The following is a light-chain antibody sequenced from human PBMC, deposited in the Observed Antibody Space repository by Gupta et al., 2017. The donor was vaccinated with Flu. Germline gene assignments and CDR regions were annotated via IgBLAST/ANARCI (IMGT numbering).Light chain of an antibody. CDR2: GVS. V-gene: IGKV3-20*01. J-gene: IGKJ5*01. Sequence: EIVLTQSPGSLSLSAGERATLSCRASRSVTSNSLAWYQQKPGQAPRLLIYGVSTRVTGIPDRFSGSGSGKDFTLTIYGLEPEDFAVYYCQQYGSTPPITFGQGTRLEIK. CDR3: QQYGSTPPIT. CDR1: RSVTSNS.